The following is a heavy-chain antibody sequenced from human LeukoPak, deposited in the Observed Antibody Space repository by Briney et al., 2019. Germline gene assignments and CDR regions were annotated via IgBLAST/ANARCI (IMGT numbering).Heavy chain of an antibody. Sequence: ASVKVSCTASGYTFTTSDINWVRQATGQGLEWMGWMNPNSGKTGSAQKFQGRLTMTKNTSTSTAYVEVTGLKFEDTAIYYCARGRPGPAGAGTYDFWGQGTLITVSS. D-gene: IGHD6-13*01. CDR3: ARGRPGPAGAGTYDF. CDR2: MNPNSGKT. J-gene: IGHJ4*02. V-gene: IGHV1-8*01. CDR1: GYTFTTSD.